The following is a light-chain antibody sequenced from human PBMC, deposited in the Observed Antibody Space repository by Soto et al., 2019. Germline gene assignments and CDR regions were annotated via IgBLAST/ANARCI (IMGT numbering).Light chain of an antibody. CDR3: ASHTTTNTRV. CDR2: EVT. V-gene: IGLV2-18*02. J-gene: IGLJ1*01. CDR1: SSDVGKYDR. Sequence: QSVLTQPPSVSGSPRQSVTISCTGTSSDVGKYDRVSWYQQPPGTAPRLIMYEVTNRPSGVPARFSGSKSGNTASLTISGLQAEDEADYFCASHTTTNTRVFGTGTKVTVL.